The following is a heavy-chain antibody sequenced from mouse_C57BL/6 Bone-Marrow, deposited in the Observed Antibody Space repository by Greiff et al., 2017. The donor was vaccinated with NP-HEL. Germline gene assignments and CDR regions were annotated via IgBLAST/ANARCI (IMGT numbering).Heavy chain of an antibody. Sequence: VQLQESGPGLVQPSQSLSITCTVSGFSLTSYGVHWVRQSPGKGLEWLGVIWSGGSTDYNAAFISRLSISKDNSKSQVFFKMNSLQADDTAIYYCAREETAQARWFAYWGQGTLVTVSA. CDR2: IWSGGST. V-gene: IGHV2-2*01. CDR3: AREETAQARWFAY. J-gene: IGHJ3*01. D-gene: IGHD3-2*02. CDR1: GFSLTSYG.